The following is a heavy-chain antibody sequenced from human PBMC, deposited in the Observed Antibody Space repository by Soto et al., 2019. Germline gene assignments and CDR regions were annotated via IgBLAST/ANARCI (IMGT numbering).Heavy chain of an antibody. CDR3: VRGGSNYAS. CDR1: GFTFSDSW. Sequence: PGGSLRLSCTASGFTFSDSWMTWVRQAPGKGLEWVARIKPGESGKKYADSVKGRFSISRDNAKNSMYLQMDSLRGEDTAVYYCVRGGSNYASWGQGTLVTVSS. CDR2: IKPGESGK. V-gene: IGHV3-7*01. J-gene: IGHJ5*02. D-gene: IGHD4-4*01.